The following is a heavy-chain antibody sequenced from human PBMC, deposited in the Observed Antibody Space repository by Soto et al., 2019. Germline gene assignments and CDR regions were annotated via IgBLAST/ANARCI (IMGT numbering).Heavy chain of an antibody. V-gene: IGHV1-69*13. CDR1: GGGNLRDYR. Sequence: SVKVSCKASGGGNLRDYRTTLVRRAPGQGLEWMGGIIPKLGSANYAQNFQGRVTVTADESTNTVYMELRSSVTAADTAVYYCARGGNYCTNGVCPFDYWGQGTLVTVSS. CDR2: IIPKLGSA. D-gene: IGHD2-8*01. CDR3: ARGGNYCTNGVCPFDY. J-gene: IGHJ4*02.